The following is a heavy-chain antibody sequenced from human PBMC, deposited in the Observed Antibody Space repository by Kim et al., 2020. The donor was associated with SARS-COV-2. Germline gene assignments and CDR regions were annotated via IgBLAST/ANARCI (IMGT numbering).Heavy chain of an antibody. CDR2: IWYDGSNK. V-gene: IGHV3-33*06. Sequence: GGSLRLSCAASGFTFSSYGMHWVRQAPGKGLEWVAVIWYDGSNKYYADSVKGRFTISRDNSKNTLYLQMNSLRAEDTAVYYCAKCKLWFGESQDYGMDVWGQGTTVTVSS. J-gene: IGHJ6*02. D-gene: IGHD3-10*01. CDR3: AKCKLWFGESQDYGMDV. CDR1: GFTFSSYG.